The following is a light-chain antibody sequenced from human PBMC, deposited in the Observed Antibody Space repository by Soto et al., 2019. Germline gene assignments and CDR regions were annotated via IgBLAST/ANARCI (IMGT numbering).Light chain of an antibody. J-gene: IGKJ1*01. CDR2: GAS. V-gene: IGKV3-15*01. CDR3: QQYNNWWT. CDR1: QSVDSN. Sequence: EIVLTQSPATLSLSPGESATLSCRASQSVDSNLAWYQQKPGQAPRLLIYGASTRATGISARFSGSGSGTEFTLTISSLQSEDFGVYYCQQYNNWWTFGQGTKVDIK.